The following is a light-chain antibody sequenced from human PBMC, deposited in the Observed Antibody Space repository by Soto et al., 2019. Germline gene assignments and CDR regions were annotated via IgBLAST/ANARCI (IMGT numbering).Light chain of an antibody. J-gene: IGKJ5*01. CDR1: HSVSIY. CDR2: AAX. CDR3: QQRQYWPTST. Sequence: EVVLTQSPATLTLSRGESATLFXRARHSVSIYLSWYKKKSGQXTRIVXXAAXNRATGIPARFGGSGSGTDFTLTISSLEPEYVSVYYCQQRQYWPTSTFGQGTRLEIK. V-gene: IGKV3-11*01.